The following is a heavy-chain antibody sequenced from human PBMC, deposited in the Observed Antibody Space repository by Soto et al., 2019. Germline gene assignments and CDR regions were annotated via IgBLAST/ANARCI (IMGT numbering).Heavy chain of an antibody. CDR1: GGTFSSYA. CDR2: IIPIFGTA. D-gene: IGHD2-2*02. Sequence: QVQLVQSGAEVKKPGSSVKVSCKASGGTFSSYAISWVRQAPGQGLEWMGGIIPIFGTANYAQKFQGRVTITADESTSTAYMELSSLRSEDTAVYYCARTITRYCSSTSCYRAEDYYYGMDVWGQGTTVTVSS. V-gene: IGHV1-69*01. CDR3: ARTITRYCSSTSCYRAEDYYYGMDV. J-gene: IGHJ6*02.